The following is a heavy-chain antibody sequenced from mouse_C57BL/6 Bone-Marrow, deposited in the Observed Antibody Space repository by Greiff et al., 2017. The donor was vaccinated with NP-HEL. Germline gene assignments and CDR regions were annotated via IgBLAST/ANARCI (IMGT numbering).Heavy chain of an antibody. CDR1: GYTFTNYW. CDR3: ASGLLYAMDY. Sequence: QVQLQQSGAELVRPGTSVKMSCKASGYTFTNYWIGWAKQRPGHGLEWIGDIYPGGGYTNYNEKFKGKATLTAEKSSSTAYMQFSSLTSEDSAIYYCASGLLYAMDYWGQGTSVTVSS. J-gene: IGHJ4*01. V-gene: IGHV1-63*01. D-gene: IGHD1-1*01. CDR2: IYPGGGYT.